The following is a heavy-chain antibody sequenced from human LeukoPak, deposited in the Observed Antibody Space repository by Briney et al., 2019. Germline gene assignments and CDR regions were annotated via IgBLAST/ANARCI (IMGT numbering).Heavy chain of an antibody. D-gene: IGHD3-10*01. J-gene: IGHJ3*02. CDR1: GGSMNSHY. V-gene: IGHV4-4*07. Sequence: SETLSLTCSVSGGSMNSHYWSWIRQPAGKGVEWIGRVYVSGTTNYNPSLKSRVTMSIDTSKKQFSLKLISVTAADTAVYYCARVNRGGLLDIWGQGTMVSVSS. CDR3: ARVNRGGLLDI. CDR2: VYVSGTT.